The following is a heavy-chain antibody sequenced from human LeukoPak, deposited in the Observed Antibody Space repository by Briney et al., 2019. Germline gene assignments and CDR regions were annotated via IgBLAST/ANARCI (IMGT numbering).Heavy chain of an antibody. CDR2: INANGGGT. D-gene: IGHD2-2*01. CDR1: GYTFTNYY. Sequence: GASVKVSCKASGYTFTNYYLHWGRQAPGQGLEWMGRINANGGGTNYAPKFRGRVTMTRDTSISTAYMELSRLRSDDTAVYYCARDPIKYQLLLLSFDIWGQGTVVTVSS. J-gene: IGHJ3*02. V-gene: IGHV1-2*06. CDR3: ARDPIKYQLLLLSFDI.